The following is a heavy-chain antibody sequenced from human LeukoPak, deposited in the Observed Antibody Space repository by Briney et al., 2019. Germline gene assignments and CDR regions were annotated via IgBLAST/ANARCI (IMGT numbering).Heavy chain of an antibody. CDR2: IKQDGSEK. Sequence: GGSLRLSCAASGFTFSNYWMSWVRQAPGKGLEWVANIKQDGSEKQYVDSVKGRFTISRDNAKNFLYLQMNSLRAEDTAAYYCARGGSSSWYWPYYFDYWGQGTLVTVSS. CDR1: GFTFSNYW. V-gene: IGHV3-7*03. D-gene: IGHD6-13*01. J-gene: IGHJ4*02. CDR3: ARGGSSSWYWPYYFDY.